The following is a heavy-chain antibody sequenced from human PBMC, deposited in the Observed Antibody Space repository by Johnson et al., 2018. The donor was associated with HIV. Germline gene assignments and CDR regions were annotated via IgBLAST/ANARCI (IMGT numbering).Heavy chain of an antibody. J-gene: IGHJ3*02. D-gene: IGHD5-24*01. CDR3: ARFGDMATSFHGFDI. V-gene: IGHV3-30*04. CDR1: GFTFNNYP. Sequence: VQLVESGGGVVQPGRSLRLSCAVSGFTFNNYPMHWVRQAPGKGLEWVAVISYDGSNKYYGDSVKGRFTISRDNSKNTLHLQMNSLRAEDTAVYYCARFGDMATSFHGFDIWGQGTMVTVSS. CDR2: ISYDGSNK.